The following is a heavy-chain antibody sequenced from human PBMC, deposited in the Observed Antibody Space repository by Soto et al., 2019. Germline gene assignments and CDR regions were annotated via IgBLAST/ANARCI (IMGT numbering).Heavy chain of an antibody. J-gene: IGHJ4*02. CDR3: TTDLQYYYASSGYQGFDY. CDR1: GFTFSNAW. Sequence: EVQLVESGGGLVKPGGSLRLSFAASGFTFSNAWMSWVRQAPGKGLEWVGRIKSKTDGGTTDYAAPVKGRFTISRDDSKNTLYLQMNSLKTEDTAVYYCTTDLQYYYASSGYQGFDYWGQGTLVTVSS. V-gene: IGHV3-15*01. D-gene: IGHD3-22*01. CDR2: IKSKTDGGTT.